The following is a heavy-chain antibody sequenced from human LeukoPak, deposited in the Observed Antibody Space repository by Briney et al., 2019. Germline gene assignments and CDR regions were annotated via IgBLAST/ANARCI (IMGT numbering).Heavy chain of an antibody. J-gene: IGHJ4*02. CDR2: INHSGST. CDR1: GGSFSGYY. CDR3: ARDPTVTTGTNDY. Sequence: SETLSLTCAVYGGSFSGYYWSWLRHPPANGLEWIGEINHSGSTNYNPSLKSRVTISVDTSKNQFSLKLSSVTAADTAVYYCARDPTVTTGTNDYWGQGTLVTVSS. V-gene: IGHV4-34*01. D-gene: IGHD4-17*01.